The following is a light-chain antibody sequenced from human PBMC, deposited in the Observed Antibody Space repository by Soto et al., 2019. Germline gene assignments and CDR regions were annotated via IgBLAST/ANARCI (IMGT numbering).Light chain of an antibody. CDR1: DIGSER. Sequence: SYVLTQPPSVCVAPGETATITCGGNDIGSERVHWYQQKPGQAPVLVIYYDSDRPSGIPERFSGSDSGNTATLAISRVEAGDEADYYCQLWDSRSDHPVFGGGTKLTVL. CDR2: YDS. J-gene: IGLJ2*01. V-gene: IGLV3-21*04. CDR3: QLWDSRSDHPV.